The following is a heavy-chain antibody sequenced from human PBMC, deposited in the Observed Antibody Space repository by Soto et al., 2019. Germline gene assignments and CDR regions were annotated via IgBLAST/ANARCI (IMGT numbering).Heavy chain of an antibody. J-gene: IGHJ4*02. D-gene: IGHD2-15*01. CDR1: GGSFSGYY. Sequence: PSETLSLTCAVYGGSFSGYYWSWIRQHPGKGLEWIGYIYYSGSTYYNPSLKSRVIISVDTSKNQFSLKLSSVTAADTAVYYCARGSTVAAILFDYWGQGTLVTVCS. CDR2: IYYSGST. CDR3: ARGSTVAAILFDY. V-gene: IGHV4-31*11.